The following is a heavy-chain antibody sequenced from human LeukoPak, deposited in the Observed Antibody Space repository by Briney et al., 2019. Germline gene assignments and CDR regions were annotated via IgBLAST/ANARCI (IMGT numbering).Heavy chain of an antibody. CDR1: GFTFSSYA. V-gene: IGHV3-23*01. CDR3: VKGRLGAIRDAFDI. CDR2: ISSSGGST. D-gene: IGHD1-26*01. Sequence: PGGSLRLSCAASGFTFSSYAMNWVRLAPGKGLEWISGISSSGGSTYYTDSVKGRFTISRDNSKNTLYLQMNSLRAEDTALYNCVKGRLGAIRDAFDIWGQGTMDTVSS. J-gene: IGHJ3*02.